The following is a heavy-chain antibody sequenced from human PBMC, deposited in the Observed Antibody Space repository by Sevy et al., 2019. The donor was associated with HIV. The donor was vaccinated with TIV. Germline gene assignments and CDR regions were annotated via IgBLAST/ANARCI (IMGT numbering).Heavy chain of an antibody. Sequence: GGSLRLSCAASGFTFGSYWMTWVRQAPGKGLEWVANIKEDGSGRFYVDSVRGRFTVSKDNAKKTLYLQMNNLRGEDTALYYCARLYSSSSGRGLDNWGQGALVTVSS. CDR1: GFTFGSYW. V-gene: IGHV3-7*01. CDR2: IKEDGSGR. J-gene: IGHJ4*02. CDR3: ARLYSSSSGRGLDN. D-gene: IGHD6-6*01.